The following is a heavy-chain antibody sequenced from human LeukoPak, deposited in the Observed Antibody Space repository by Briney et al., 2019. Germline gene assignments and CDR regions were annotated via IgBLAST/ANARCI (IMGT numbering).Heavy chain of an antibody. D-gene: IGHD6-25*01. J-gene: IGHJ4*02. V-gene: IGHV1-18*01. CDR2: ISPYNDNT. CDR1: GYTFTSYG. CDR3: AREPSGLLFDY. Sequence: ASVKVSCKASGYTFTSYGMSWVRQAPGQEFEWMGWISPYNDNTNYAKKFQGRVTLTTDTSTSTAYMELRGLTSDDTAVYYCAREPSGLLFDYWGLGTLVTVSS.